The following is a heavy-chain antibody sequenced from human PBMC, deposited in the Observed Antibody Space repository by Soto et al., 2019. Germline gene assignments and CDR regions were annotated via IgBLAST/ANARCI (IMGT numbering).Heavy chain of an antibody. CDR3: ARPYYDSSGYYY. J-gene: IGHJ4*02. CDR1: GGSISSSSYY. V-gene: IGHV4-39*01. CDR2: IYYSGST. Sequence: SETLSLTCTVSGGSISSSSYYWGWIRQPPGKGLEWIGSIYYSGSTYYNPSLKSRVTISVDTSKNQFSPKLSSVTAADTAVYYCARPYYDSSGYYYWGQGTLVTVSS. D-gene: IGHD3-22*01.